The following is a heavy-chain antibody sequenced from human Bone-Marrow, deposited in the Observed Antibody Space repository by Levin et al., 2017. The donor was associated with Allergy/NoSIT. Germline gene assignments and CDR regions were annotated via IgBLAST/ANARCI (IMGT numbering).Heavy chain of an antibody. CDR1: GFTFSSYA. V-gene: IGHV3-23*01. CDR2: ISGRGGST. D-gene: IGHD3-22*01. Sequence: GGSLRLSCAASGFTFSSYAMSWVRQAPGKGLEWVSAISGRGGSTYYADSVKGRFTISRDNSKNTLYLQMNSLRAEDTAIYYCATHKDYYDSSCYYSSTGAFDYWGQGTLVTVSS. CDR3: ATHKDYYDSSCYYSSTGAFDY. J-gene: IGHJ4*02.